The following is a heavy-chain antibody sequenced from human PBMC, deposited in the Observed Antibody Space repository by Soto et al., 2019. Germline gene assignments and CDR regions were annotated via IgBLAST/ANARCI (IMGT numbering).Heavy chain of an antibody. CDR1: GASTGGYY. CDR3: ARHWWSSGSYLVFDS. CDR2: VYSAGST. V-gene: IGHV4-59*08. J-gene: IGHJ4*02. D-gene: IGHD6-19*01. Sequence: SETLSLTCTISGASTGGYYWSWIRQSPGKGLEWIGYVYSAGSTKYNPSLQSRVAISIDTSKRQFSLKLTSVTAADTALYYCARHWWSSGSYLVFDSWGLGTLVTVSS.